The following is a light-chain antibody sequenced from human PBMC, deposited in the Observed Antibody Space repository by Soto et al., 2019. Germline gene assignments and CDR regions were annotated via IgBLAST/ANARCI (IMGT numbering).Light chain of an antibody. CDR2: DAS. V-gene: IGKV3-11*01. Sequence: EIVLTQSPATLSLSPGERATLSCRASQSISNYLAWYEHKPGQVPRLLIDDASTRATGIPARFSGSGSGTDFTLTISILEPEDFAVYFCQLRSNWPPTWTFGQGTKVEVK. CDR1: QSISNY. CDR3: QLRSNWPPTWT. J-gene: IGKJ1*01.